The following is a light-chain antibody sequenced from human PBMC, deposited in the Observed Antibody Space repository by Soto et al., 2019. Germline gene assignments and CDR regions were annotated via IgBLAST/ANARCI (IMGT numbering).Light chain of an antibody. CDR2: DAS. CDR1: QRVANH. CDR3: QQYDNWPPLT. V-gene: IGKV3-15*01. Sequence: EIVMTQSPATLSVSPGEIATLSCRASQRVANHLAWYQHKPGQSPRLLIYDASTRATGIPARFSGSGSGTEFTLTISSLQSEDFEVYYCQQYDNWPPLTFGQGTRLEIK. J-gene: IGKJ5*01.